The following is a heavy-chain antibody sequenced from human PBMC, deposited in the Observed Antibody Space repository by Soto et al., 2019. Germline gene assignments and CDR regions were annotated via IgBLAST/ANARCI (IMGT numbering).Heavy chain of an antibody. CDR1: GFTFSSYG. CDR3: ARTSHYDILTGYYYYFDY. D-gene: IGHD3-9*01. Sequence: GGSLRLSCAASGFTFSSYGMHWVRQAPGKGLEWVAVIWYDGSNKYYADSVKGRFTISRDNSKNTLYLQMNSLRAEDTAVYYCARTSHYDILTGYYYYFDYWGQGTLVTVSS. CDR2: IWYDGSNK. J-gene: IGHJ4*02. V-gene: IGHV3-33*01.